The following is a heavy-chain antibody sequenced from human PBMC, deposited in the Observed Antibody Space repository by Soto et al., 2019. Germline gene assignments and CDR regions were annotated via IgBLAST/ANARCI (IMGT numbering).Heavy chain of an antibody. CDR2: ISYDGSNK. CDR3: AKEKALKYYFDY. V-gene: IGHV3-30*18. CDR1: GFTFSSYG. J-gene: IGHJ4*02. Sequence: GGPLRLSCAASGFTFSSYGMHWVRQAPGKGLEWVAVISYDGSNKYYADSVKGRFTISRDNSKNTLYLQMNSLRAEDTAVYYCAKEKALKYYFDYWGQGTLVTVS.